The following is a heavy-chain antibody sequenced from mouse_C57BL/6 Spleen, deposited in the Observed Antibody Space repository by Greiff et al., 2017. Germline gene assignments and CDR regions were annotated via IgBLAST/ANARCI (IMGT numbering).Heavy chain of an antibody. CDR3: ARLTITTFYYFDY. J-gene: IGHJ2*01. V-gene: IGHV1-80*01. CDR1: GYAFSSYW. Sequence: VQLVESGAELVKPGASVKISCKASGYAFSSYWMNWVKQRPGKGLEWIGQIYPGDGDTNYNGKFKGKATLTADKSSSTAYMQLSSLTSEDSAVYFCARLTITTFYYFDYWGQGTTLTVSS. D-gene: IGHD1-1*01. CDR2: IYPGDGDT.